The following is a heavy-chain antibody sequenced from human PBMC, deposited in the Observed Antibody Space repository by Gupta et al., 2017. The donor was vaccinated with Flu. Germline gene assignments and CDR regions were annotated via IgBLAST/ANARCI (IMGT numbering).Heavy chain of an antibody. D-gene: IGHD3-10*01. CDR1: GFTFTDAW. CDR3: TTDSSGGITFDI. Sequence: EVRLVESGGGLVKPGGSLRLSCAASGFTFTDAWMNWVRQAPGKRREWVGRLKSETDGGTTDYAAPVKGRFIISREDSKDTLDLQMNSLKSEDTAVYYCTTDSSGGITFDIWGQGTMVTVSS. V-gene: IGHV3-15*01. J-gene: IGHJ3*02. CDR2: LKSETDGGTT.